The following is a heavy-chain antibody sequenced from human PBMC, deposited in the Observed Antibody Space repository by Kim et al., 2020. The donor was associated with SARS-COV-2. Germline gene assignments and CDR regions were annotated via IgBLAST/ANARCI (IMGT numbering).Heavy chain of an antibody. CDR2: ISYDGSNK. V-gene: IGHV3-30*04. D-gene: IGHD3-10*01. Sequence: GGSLRLSCAASGFTFSSYAMHWVRQAPGKGLEWVAVISYDGSNKYYADSVKGRFTISRDNTKNTLYLQMNSLRAEDTAVYYCARTYRITMVRDLQLNYYGKDVWRQGTTDTVSS. CDR1: GFTFSSYA. J-gene: IGHJ6*02. CDR3: ARTYRITMVRDLQLNYYGKDV.